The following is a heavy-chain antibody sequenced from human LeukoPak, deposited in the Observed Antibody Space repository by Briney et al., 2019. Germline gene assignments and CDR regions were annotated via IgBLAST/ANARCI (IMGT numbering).Heavy chain of an antibody. CDR1: GGSISSYY. CDR2: IYYSGST. CDR3: ARVPGSGSYSPYFDY. J-gene: IGHJ4*02. V-gene: IGHV4-59*08. D-gene: IGHD3-10*01. Sequence: SETLSLTCTVSGGSISSYYWSWIRQPPGKGLEWIGYIYYSGSTYYNPSLKSRVTISVDTSKNQFSLKLSSVTAADTAVYYCARVPGSGSYSPYFDYWGQGTLVTVSS.